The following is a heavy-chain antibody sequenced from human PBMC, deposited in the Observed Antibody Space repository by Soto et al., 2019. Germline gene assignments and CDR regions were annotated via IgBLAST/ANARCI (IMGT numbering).Heavy chain of an antibody. CDR1: YSSIICYY. CDR3: ARGVGGSGLNWFDP. J-gene: IGHJ5*02. V-gene: IGHV4-59*12. D-gene: IGHD6-19*01. CDR2: IHYSGSA. Sequence: PSDPLSLTCNFSYSSIICYYWTWIRQSPERGLEWIGYIHYSGSANYNPSPNSRLTMSVDRSKSQFSMKLASVTAADTAVYYCARGVGGSGLNWFDPWGQGTLVTVSS.